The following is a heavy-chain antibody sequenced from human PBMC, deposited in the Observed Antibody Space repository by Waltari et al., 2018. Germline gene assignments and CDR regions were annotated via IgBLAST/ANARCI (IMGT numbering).Heavy chain of an antibody. J-gene: IGHJ3*02. CDR2: ISWNSGSI. V-gene: IGHV3-9*01. CDR1: GFTFDDYA. CDR3: AKAGDSSGHDAFDI. D-gene: IGHD6-19*01. Sequence: EVQLVESGGGLVQPGRSLRLSCAASGFTFDDYALHWVRPAPGKGLEWVSGISWNSGSIGYADSVKGRFTISRDNAKNSLYLQMNSLRAEDTALYYCAKAGDSSGHDAFDIWGQGTMVTVSS.